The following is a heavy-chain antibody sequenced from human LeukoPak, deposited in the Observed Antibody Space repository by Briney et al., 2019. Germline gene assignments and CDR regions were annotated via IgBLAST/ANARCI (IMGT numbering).Heavy chain of an antibody. D-gene: IGHD1-1*01. CDR3: ASGTGT. J-gene: IGHJ5*02. Sequence: GASVKVSCKASGYTFTIYYIHWVRQAPGQGLEWMGIINPSGGSTSYAQKFQGRVTMTRDTSTSTAYMELRSLRSDDTAVYYCASGTGTWGQGTLVTVSS. V-gene: IGHV1-46*01. CDR1: GYTFTIYY. CDR2: INPSGGST.